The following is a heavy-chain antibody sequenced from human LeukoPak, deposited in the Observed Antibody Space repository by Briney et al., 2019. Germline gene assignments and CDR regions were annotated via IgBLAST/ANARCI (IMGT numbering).Heavy chain of an antibody. CDR1: GFTFSDYY. D-gene: IGHD5-18*01. CDR2: ITGSGDTV. Sequence: TGGSLRLSCAASGFTFSDYYMTWIRQAPGKGLEWVSYITGSGDTVYYADSVKGRFTISRDNAKNSVYLEMNSLRAEDTAVYFCARDRASLYGYDALDVWGQGTMVTVHS. V-gene: IGHV3-11*01. CDR3: ARDRASLYGYDALDV. J-gene: IGHJ3*01.